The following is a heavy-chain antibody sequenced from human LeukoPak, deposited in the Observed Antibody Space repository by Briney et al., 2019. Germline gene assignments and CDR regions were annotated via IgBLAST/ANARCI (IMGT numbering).Heavy chain of an antibody. CDR2: IYSGGST. Sequence: GGSLRLSCAASGFIFPDYWMHWVRQAPGKGLEWVSVIYSGGSTYYADSVKGRFTISRDNSKNTLYLQMNSLRADDTAVYYCALYYDSSGYFDYWGQGTLVTVSS. V-gene: IGHV3-53*01. CDR1: GFIFPDYW. J-gene: IGHJ4*02. D-gene: IGHD3-22*01. CDR3: ALYYDSSGYFDY.